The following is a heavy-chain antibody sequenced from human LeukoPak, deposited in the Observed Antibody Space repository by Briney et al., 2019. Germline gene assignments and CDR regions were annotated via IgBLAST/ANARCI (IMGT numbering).Heavy chain of an antibody. Sequence: SETLSLTCTVSGYSISSGYYWGWIRQPPGKGLEWIGSIYHSGSTYYNPSLKSRVTISVDTSKNQFSLKLSSVTAADTAVYYCARDGFVTVYYFDYWGQGTLVTVSS. CDR2: IYHSGST. J-gene: IGHJ4*02. V-gene: IGHV4-38-2*02. CDR1: GYSISSGYY. CDR3: ARDGFVTVYYFDY. D-gene: IGHD2/OR15-2a*01.